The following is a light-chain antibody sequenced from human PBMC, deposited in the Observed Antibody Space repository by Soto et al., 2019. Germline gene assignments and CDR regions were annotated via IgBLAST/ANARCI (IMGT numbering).Light chain of an antibody. J-gene: IGLJ3*02. CDR1: SSDVGGYNY. Sequence: QSALTQPPSASGSPGQSVTISCTGTSSDVGGYNYVSWYQQHPGKAPKVMIYEVNKRPSGVPDRFSGSKSGNTASLTVSGLQADDEADYFCKSYTGINNWVFGGGTKLTVL. CDR3: KSYTGINNWV. V-gene: IGLV2-8*01. CDR2: EVN.